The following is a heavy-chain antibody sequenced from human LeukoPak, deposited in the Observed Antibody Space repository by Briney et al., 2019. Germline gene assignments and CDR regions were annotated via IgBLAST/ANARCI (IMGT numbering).Heavy chain of an antibody. J-gene: IGHJ4*02. V-gene: IGHV4-34*01. CDR3: ARGRGRSTVTFLDY. D-gene: IGHD4-17*01. CDR2: INHSGST. Sequence: SETLSLTCAVYGGSFSGYYWSWIRQPPGKGLEWIGEINHSGSTNYNPSLKSRVTISVDTSKNQFSLKLSSVTAADTAVYYCARGRGRSTVTFLDYWGQGTLVTVSS. CDR1: GGSFSGYY.